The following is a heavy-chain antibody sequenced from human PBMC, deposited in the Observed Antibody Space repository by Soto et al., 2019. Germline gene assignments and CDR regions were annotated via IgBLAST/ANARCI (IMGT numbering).Heavy chain of an antibody. CDR1: GYSFTSYW. CDR3: ARYPHFANYYDSSGAPQYFDY. J-gene: IGHJ4*02. D-gene: IGHD3-22*01. V-gene: IGHV5-51*01. Sequence: GESLKISCKGSGYSFTSYWIGWVRQMPGKGLEWMGIIYPGDSDTRYSPSFQGQVTISADKSISTAYLQWSSLKASDTAMYYCARYPHFANYYDSSGAPQYFDYWGQGTLVNVS. CDR2: IYPGDSDT.